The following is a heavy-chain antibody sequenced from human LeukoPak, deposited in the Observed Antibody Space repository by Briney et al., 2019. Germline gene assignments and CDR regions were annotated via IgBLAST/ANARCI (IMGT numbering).Heavy chain of an antibody. CDR1: GFTLRTYG. CDR2: ISGSGGST. Sequence: GGSLRLSCAASGFTLRTYGMSGVRPAPGKGREGVSVISGSGGSTDYADSVKGRFTISRDNSKNTLYLQMNSLRAEDTAIYYCAKDHFNRPAFDMWGQGTMVTVSS. J-gene: IGHJ3*02. D-gene: IGHD3-3*02. CDR3: AKDHFNRPAFDM. V-gene: IGHV3-23*01.